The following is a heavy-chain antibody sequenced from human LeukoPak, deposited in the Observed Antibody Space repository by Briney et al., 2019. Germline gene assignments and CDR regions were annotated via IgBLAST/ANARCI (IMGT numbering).Heavy chain of an antibody. CDR2: ISSSSSYI. J-gene: IGHJ4*02. V-gene: IGHV3-21*01. CDR1: GFTFSNAW. CDR3: ARGPTGAPIDY. Sequence: GGSLRLSCAASGFTFSNAWMSWGRQAPGKGLEWVSSISSSSSYIYYADSVKGRFTISRDNAKNSLYLQMNSLRAEDTAVYYCARGPTGAPIDYWGQGTLVTVSS. D-gene: IGHD1-14*01.